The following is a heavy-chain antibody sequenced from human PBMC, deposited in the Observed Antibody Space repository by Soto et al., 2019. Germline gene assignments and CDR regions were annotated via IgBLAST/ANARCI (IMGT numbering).Heavy chain of an antibody. CDR1: GVTFSDYA. J-gene: IGHJ4*02. V-gene: IGHV3-30*18. Sequence: QVQLVESGGGVVQPGRSLRLSCAATGVTFSDYAMHWVRQAPGKGLEWVAVISFDGSNEYYADSVKGRFTISRDNIKNTLHLQMNSLRVEDTAVYYCAKALRGGCDYWGQGTLVTVSS. CDR3: AKALRGGCDY. CDR2: ISFDGSNE. D-gene: IGHD3-10*01.